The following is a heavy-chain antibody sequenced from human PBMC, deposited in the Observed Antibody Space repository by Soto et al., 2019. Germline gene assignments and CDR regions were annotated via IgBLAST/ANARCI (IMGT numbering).Heavy chain of an antibody. CDR2: INSDGSST. V-gene: IGHV3-74*01. J-gene: IGHJ4*02. CDR3: ARDLGGYHFDY. Sequence: PGGSLRLSCAASGFTFRSDWMHWVRQAPGKGLVWVSRINSDGSSTSYADSVKGRFTISRDNAKNTLYLQMNSLRAEDTAVYYCARDLGGYHFDYWGQGTLVTVSS. CDR1: GFTFRSDW. D-gene: IGHD3-22*01.